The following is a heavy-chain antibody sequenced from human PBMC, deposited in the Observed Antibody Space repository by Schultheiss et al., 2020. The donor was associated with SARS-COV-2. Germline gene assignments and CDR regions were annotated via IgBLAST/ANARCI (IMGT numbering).Heavy chain of an antibody. CDR3: ATLLWGSGY. V-gene: IGHV3-30*01. D-gene: IGHD2-21*01. CDR2: ISYDGSNK. J-gene: IGHJ4*02. Sequence: GGSLRLSCAASGFTFSSYAMHWVRQAPGKGLEWVAVISYDGSNKYYADSVKGRFTISRDNSKNTLYLQMNSLRAEDTAVYYCATLLWGSGYWGQGTLVTVSS. CDR1: GFTFSSYA.